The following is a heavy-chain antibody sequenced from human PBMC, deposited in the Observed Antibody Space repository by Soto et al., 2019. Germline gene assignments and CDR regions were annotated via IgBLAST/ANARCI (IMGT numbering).Heavy chain of an antibody. CDR2: IYWDDDK. V-gene: IGHV2-5*02. Sequence: SGPTLVNPTRTLTLTCTFSGFSLTSGVGVGWIRQPPGKALEWLALIYWDDDKRYSPSLKSRLSITKDTSKNQVVLTMTNMDPVDTATYYCAHKGPDDWPLDYWGQGTLVTVSS. CDR3: AHKGPDDWPLDY. D-gene: IGHD3-9*01. CDR1: GFSLTSGVG. J-gene: IGHJ4*02.